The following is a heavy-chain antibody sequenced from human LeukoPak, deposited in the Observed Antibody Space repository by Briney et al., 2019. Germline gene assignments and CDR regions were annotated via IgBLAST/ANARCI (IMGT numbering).Heavy chain of an antibody. CDR3: ARRTRYCSTTNCYPPDY. D-gene: IGHD2-2*01. V-gene: IGHV5-51*01. CDR2: IYPGDSDT. Sequence: GASLQISCKGSGFSFTSYWIGWVRQMPGKGLEWMGIIYPGDSDTRYSPSFQDQVTISADKSISTAYLQWSSLKASDTAMYYCARRTRYCSTTNCYPPDYWGQGTLVTVSS. J-gene: IGHJ4*02. CDR1: GFSFTSYW.